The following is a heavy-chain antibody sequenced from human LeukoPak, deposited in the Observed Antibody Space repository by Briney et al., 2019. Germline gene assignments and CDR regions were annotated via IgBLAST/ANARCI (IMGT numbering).Heavy chain of an antibody. CDR3: ATDNRPQKQQLPHGGHY. V-gene: IGHV1-24*01. J-gene: IGHJ4*02. CDR2: FDPEDGET. Sequence: ASVKVSCKVSGYTLTELSMHWVRQAPGKGLEWMGGFDPEDGETIYAQKFQGRVTMTEDTSTDTAYMELSSLRSEDTAVYYCATDNRPQKQQLPHGGHYWGQGTLVTVSS. CDR1: GYTLTELS. D-gene: IGHD6-13*01.